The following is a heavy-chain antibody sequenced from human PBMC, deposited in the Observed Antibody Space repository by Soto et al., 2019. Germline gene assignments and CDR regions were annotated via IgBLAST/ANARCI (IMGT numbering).Heavy chain of an antibody. V-gene: IGHV4-39*01. Sequence: PSETLSLTCIVSGDSISSRNNYWGWIRQSPGKVLEWVGSILYSGTSYYNPSLKSRVTISVDASKNQFSLKLSSVTAADTAVYFCARQMAWGHTSGDFGAFDYWGQGTLVTVSS. D-gene: IGHD2-21*02. CDR1: GDSISSRNNY. CDR3: ARQMAWGHTSGDFGAFDY. J-gene: IGHJ4*02. CDR2: ILYSGTS.